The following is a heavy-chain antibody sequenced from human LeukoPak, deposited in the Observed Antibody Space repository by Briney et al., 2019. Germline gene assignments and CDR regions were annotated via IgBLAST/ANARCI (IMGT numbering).Heavy chain of an antibody. CDR1: GGSISSTIYY. Sequence: SETLSLTCTVSGGSISSTIYYWGWIRQPPGKGLEWIGSIYYSGSTYYNPSLKSRVTMSVDTSKNQFSLKLSSVTAADTAVYYCVEMATRWYFDYWGQGTLATVSS. CDR2: IYYSGST. V-gene: IGHV4-39*01. D-gene: IGHD5-24*01. CDR3: VEMATRWYFDY. J-gene: IGHJ4*02.